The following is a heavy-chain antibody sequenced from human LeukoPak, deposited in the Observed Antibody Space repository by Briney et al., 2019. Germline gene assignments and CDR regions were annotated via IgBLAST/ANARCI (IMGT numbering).Heavy chain of an antibody. Sequence: SETLSLTCAVSGGSISSGGYSWSWIRQPPGKGLEWIGYIYHSGSTYYNPSLKSRVTISVDRSKNQFSLKLSSVTAADTAVYHCARAGITMVRGARNWFDPWGQGTLVTVSS. J-gene: IGHJ5*02. CDR1: GGSISSGGYS. CDR2: IYHSGST. CDR3: ARAGITMVRGARNWFDP. D-gene: IGHD3-10*01. V-gene: IGHV4-30-2*01.